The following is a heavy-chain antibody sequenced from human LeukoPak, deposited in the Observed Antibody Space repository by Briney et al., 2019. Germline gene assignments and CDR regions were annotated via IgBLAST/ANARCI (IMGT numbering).Heavy chain of an antibody. CDR1: GGSISSYY. CDR2: IYTSGSI. J-gene: IGHJ5*02. CDR3: ARQVRYCSSTSCYTGNWFDP. V-gene: IGHV4-4*09. D-gene: IGHD2-2*02. Sequence: PSETLSLTCTVSGGSISSYYWSWIRQPPGKGLEWIGYIYTSGSINYSPSLKSRVTISVDTSKNQFSLKLSSVTAADTAVYYCARQVRYCSSTSCYTGNWFDPWGQGTLVTVSS.